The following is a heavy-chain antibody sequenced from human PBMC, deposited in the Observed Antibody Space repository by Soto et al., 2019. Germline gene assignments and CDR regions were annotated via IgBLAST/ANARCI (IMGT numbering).Heavy chain of an antibody. CDR1: GFTFSSYS. V-gene: IGHV3-21*01. CDR2: ISSSSSYI. CDR3: ARDPLRYCSGGSCYSDPYYYYMDV. D-gene: IGHD2-15*01. J-gene: IGHJ6*03. Sequence: PGGSLRLSCAASGFTFSSYSMNWVHQAKGKGLEWVSSISSSSSYIYYADSVKGRFTISRDNAKNSLYLQMNSLRAEDTAVYYCARDPLRYCSGGSCYSDPYYYYMDVWGKGTTVIVFS.